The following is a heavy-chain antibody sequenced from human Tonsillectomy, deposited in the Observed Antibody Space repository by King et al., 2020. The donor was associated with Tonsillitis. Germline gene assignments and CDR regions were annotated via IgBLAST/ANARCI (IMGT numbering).Heavy chain of an antibody. Sequence: VQLVESGGGLVKPGGSLRLSCAASGFTFSDYYMSWIRQAPGEGXXGVXXXXXXGXXXXXXXSVKGRFTISRDNAKNSLDLQMNSLRAEDTAVYYCARGQRYCSGGSCEPPFDYWGQGTLVTVSS. D-gene: IGHD2-15*01. CDR3: ARGQRYCSGGSCEPPFDY. CDR2: XXXXGXXX. J-gene: IGHJ4*02. V-gene: IGHV3-11*01. CDR1: GFTFSDYY.